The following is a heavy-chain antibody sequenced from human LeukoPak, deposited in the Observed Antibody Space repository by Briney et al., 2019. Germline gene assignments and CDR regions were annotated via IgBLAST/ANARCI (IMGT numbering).Heavy chain of an antibody. CDR3: AKPVPAAAPYYYYGMDV. CDR1: GFTFSSYA. V-gene: IGHV3-23*01. D-gene: IGHD2-2*01. J-gene: IGHJ6*02. CDR2: ISGSGGST. Sequence: GGSLRLSCAASGFTFSSYAMSWVRQAPGKGLEWVSAISGSGGSTYYADSVKGRFTISRDNSKNTLYLQMNSLRAEDTAVYYCAKPVPAAAPYYYYGMDVWDQGTTVTVSS.